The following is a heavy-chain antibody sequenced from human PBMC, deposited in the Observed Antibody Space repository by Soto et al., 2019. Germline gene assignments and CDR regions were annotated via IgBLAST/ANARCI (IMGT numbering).Heavy chain of an antibody. CDR1: GYRFTSYS. CDR2: INPSGGST. J-gene: IGHJ6*02. Sequence: QVQLVQSGAEVKKPGASVKVSCKASGYRFTSYSMHWVRQAPGQGLEWMGIINPSGGSTTYAQKFQDRVTMTRDTSTNTVYMEVSSLRSEDTAVYYCARDESLDVWGQGTTVTVSS. V-gene: IGHV1-46*01. CDR3: ARDESLDV. D-gene: IGHD3-10*01.